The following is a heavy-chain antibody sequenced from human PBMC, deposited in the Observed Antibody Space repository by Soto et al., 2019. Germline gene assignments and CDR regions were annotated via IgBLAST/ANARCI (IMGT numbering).Heavy chain of an antibody. CDR3: VHKEGSSGGTCYSEWFDP. J-gene: IGHJ5*02. V-gene: IGHV2-5*02. CDR1: GFSLITGGVG. Sequence: QITLKESGPTLVKPTQTLTLTCTFSGFSLITGGVGVGWIRQPPGKALEWLALIYWDDDKRYSPSLKSRLTITKDTSKNQVVLTMTNMDPVDTATYYCVHKEGSSGGTCYSEWFDPWGQGTLVAVSS. CDR2: IYWDDDK. D-gene: IGHD2-15*01.